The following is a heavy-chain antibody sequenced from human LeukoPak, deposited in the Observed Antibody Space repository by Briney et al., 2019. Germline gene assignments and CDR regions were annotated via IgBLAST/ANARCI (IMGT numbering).Heavy chain of an antibody. J-gene: IGHJ4*02. CDR3: ARDLSYSSSWYLGHLDY. CDR2: INPNSGGT. CDR1: GYTFTGYY. Sequence: ASVKVSCKASGYTFTGYYMHWVRLAPGQGLEWMGWINPNSGGTNYAQKFQGRVTMTRDTSISTAYMELSRLRSDDTAVYYCARDLSYSSSWYLGHLDYWGQGTLVTVSS. D-gene: IGHD6-13*01. V-gene: IGHV1-2*02.